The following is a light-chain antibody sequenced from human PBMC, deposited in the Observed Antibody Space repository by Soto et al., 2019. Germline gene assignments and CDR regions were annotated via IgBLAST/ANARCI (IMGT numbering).Light chain of an antibody. CDR2: GAS. CDR1: QTVISYY. Sequence: EIVLTQSPGTLSLSPGDSATLSCRASQTVISYYLAWYQETPGQAPRLLIYGASSRATDTPDRFSGRGSGTDFSLTISRLEPGDFAVYYCQVYGNSMWTFRQGNKV. V-gene: IGKV3-20*01. J-gene: IGKJ1*01. CDR3: QVYGNSMWT.